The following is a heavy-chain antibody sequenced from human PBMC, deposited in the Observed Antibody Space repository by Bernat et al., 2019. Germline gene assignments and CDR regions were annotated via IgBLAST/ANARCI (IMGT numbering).Heavy chain of an antibody. V-gene: IGHV3-30-3*01. J-gene: IGHJ4*02. CDR2: ISYDGSNK. Sequence: QVQLVESGGSVVQPGRSLRLSCAASGFTFSSYAMHWVRQAPGKGLEWVAVISYDGSNKYYADSVKGRFTISRDNSKNTLYLQMNSLRAEDTAVYYCARESYGDSAYYFDYWGQGTLVTVSS. CDR3: ARESYGDSAYYFDY. CDR1: GFTFSSYA. D-gene: IGHD4-17*01.